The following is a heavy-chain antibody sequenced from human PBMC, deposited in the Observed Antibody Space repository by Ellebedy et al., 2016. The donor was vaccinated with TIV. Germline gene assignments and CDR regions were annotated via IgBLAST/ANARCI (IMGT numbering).Heavy chain of an antibody. J-gene: IGHJ4*02. D-gene: IGHD2-21*02. CDR2: INSDGSST. V-gene: IGHV3-74*01. CDR3: ARDPPTREVVVTAIQVWNNY. CDR1: GFTFSSYW. Sequence: HTGGSLRLXCAASGFTFSSYWMSWVRQAPGEGLVWVSRINSDGSSTSYADSVKGRFTISRDNAKNSLYLQMNSLRAEDTAVYYCARDPPTREVVVTAIQVWNNYWGQGTLVTVSS.